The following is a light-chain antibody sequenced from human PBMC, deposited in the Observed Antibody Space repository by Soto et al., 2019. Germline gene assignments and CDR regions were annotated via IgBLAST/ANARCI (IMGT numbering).Light chain of an antibody. CDR1: QSISTN. CDR3: QQYNNWPPIT. Sequence: EIVMTQSPPTLSVSPGERATLSCRASQSISTNVAWYQHKPGQAPRLLIYSASTRATGIAARFSGSGSGTEFTLTISSLQSEDFAVYYCQQYNNWPPITFGGGTKVDIK. V-gene: IGKV3-15*01. CDR2: SAS. J-gene: IGKJ4*01.